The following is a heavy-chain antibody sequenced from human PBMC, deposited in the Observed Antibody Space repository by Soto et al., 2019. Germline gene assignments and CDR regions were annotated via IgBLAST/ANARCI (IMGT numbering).Heavy chain of an antibody. D-gene: IGHD6-6*01. V-gene: IGHV4-61*01. CDR2: IYYSGST. Sequence: SETLSLTCTVSGGSVSSGSYYWSWIRQPPGKGLEWIGYIYYSGSTNYNPSLKSRVTISVDTSKNQFSLKLSSVTAADTAVYYCARGQLGDAARPFDYWGQGTLVTVSS. CDR3: ARGQLGDAARPFDY. CDR1: GGSVSSGSYY. J-gene: IGHJ4*02.